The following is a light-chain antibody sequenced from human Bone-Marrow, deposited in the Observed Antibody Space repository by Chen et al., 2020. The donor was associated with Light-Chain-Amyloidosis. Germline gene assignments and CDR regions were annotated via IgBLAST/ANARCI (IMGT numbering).Light chain of an antibody. CDR2: GVS. V-gene: IGLV2-14*03. J-gene: IGLJ2*01. Sequence: QSALTQPASVSGSPGQSITISCTGTSSDVGGYNYVSWYQQHPGKAPKLMIYGVSNRPSGISYRFSGSKSGNTASLTISGLQDEDEADYYCSSYTSTGTRVFGGGTKLTVL. CDR1: SSDVGGYNY. CDR3: SSYTSTGTRV.